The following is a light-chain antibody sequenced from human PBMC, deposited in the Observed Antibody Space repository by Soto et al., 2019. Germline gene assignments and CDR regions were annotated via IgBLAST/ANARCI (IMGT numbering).Light chain of an antibody. CDR3: KQYNGYYRT. J-gene: IGKJ1*01. CDR1: QGIGND. Sequence: AIQMTHSPSSLSASVGDRVTITCRASQGIGNDLGWYQQKPGKAPNLLIYAASSLQSGVPSRFRGRGSGKDFTLTISSMQPDDFATFYCKQYNGYYRTFGQGTKVDIX. CDR2: AAS. V-gene: IGKV1-6*01.